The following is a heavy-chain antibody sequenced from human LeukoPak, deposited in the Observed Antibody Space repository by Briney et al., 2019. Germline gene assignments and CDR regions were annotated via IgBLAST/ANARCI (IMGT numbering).Heavy chain of an antibody. V-gene: IGHV4-61*08. CDR3: ARYLSGNAFDI. CDR2: VYYSGST. D-gene: IGHD6-25*01. Sequence: SETLSLTCTVSGSSVSGSGYYWSWIRQPPGKGLEWIAYVYYSGSTNYNPSLKSRVTISVDPSKNQFSLNLSSVTAADTAIYYCARYLSGNAFDIWGQGTMVTVSS. J-gene: IGHJ3*02. CDR1: GSSVSGSGYY.